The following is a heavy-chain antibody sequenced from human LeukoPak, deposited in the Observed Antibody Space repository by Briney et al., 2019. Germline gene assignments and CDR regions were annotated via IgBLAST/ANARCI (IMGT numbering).Heavy chain of an antibody. Sequence: PSETLSLTCTVSGGSISSYYWSWIRQPAGKGLEWIGRIYTSGSTNYNPSLKSRVTMSVDTSKNQFSLKLSSVTAADTAVYYCARDQDYYGSKAGFDPWGQGTLVTVSS. CDR1: GGSISSYY. J-gene: IGHJ5*02. D-gene: IGHD3-10*01. V-gene: IGHV4-4*07. CDR2: IYTSGST. CDR3: ARDQDYYGSKAGFDP.